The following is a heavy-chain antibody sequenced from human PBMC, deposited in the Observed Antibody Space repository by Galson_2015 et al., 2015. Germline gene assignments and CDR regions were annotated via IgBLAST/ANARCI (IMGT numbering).Heavy chain of an antibody. Sequence: SLRLSCAASGFTFSSYAMHWVRQAPGKGLEWVVVISYDGSNKYYADSVKGRFTISRDNSKNTLYLQMNSLRAEDTAVYYCARGWFGELPYYYGMDVWGQGTMVTVSS. CDR2: ISYDGSNK. V-gene: IGHV3-30-3*01. CDR1: GFTFSSYA. CDR3: ARGWFGELPYYYGMDV. J-gene: IGHJ6*02. D-gene: IGHD3-10*01.